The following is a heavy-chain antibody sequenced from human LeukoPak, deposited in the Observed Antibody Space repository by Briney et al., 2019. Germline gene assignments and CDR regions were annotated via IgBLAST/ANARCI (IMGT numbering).Heavy chain of an antibody. Sequence: SETLSLTCTVSGGSISSNRYYWGWLRQPPGKGLEWIGSFYYSGSTYYNPSLKSRVTISVDTSRTQFSLKLSSVTAADTALYYCARHPNSRLVNIDCWGQGTLVTVSS. V-gene: IGHV4-39*01. J-gene: IGHJ4*02. CDR2: FYYSGST. CDR3: ARHPNSRLVNIDC. D-gene: IGHD6-19*01. CDR1: GGSISSNRYY.